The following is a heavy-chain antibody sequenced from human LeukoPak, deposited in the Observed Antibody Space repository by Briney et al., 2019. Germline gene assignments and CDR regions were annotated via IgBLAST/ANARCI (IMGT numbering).Heavy chain of an antibody. D-gene: IGHD3-10*01. CDR1: GYTFTSYD. J-gene: IGHJ4*02. CDR2: MNPNSGNT. CDR3: ARALWSTGGPIDY. Sequence: ASVKVSCKASGYTFTSYDINWVRQAAGQGLEWIGWMNPNSGNTGYAQKFQGRVTVTRNTSISTAYMELSSLRSEDTAVYYCARALWSTGGPIDYWGQGTLVTVSS. V-gene: IGHV1-8*01.